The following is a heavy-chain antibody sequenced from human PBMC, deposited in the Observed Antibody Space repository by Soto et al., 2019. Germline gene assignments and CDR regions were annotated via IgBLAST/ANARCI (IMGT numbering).Heavy chain of an antibody. CDR2: FHYSGRT. Sequence: SETLSLTCSVSGGSISSGPYSWGWIRQPPGKGLEWIGTFHYSGRTYYSPSLESRVTISVDTSNNQLSLKLRSVTAADTAVYYCARHDGFSSGWIIDYWGHGTLVTVSS. CDR1: GGSISSGPYS. V-gene: IGHV4-39*01. D-gene: IGHD6-19*01. CDR3: ARHDGFSSGWIIDY. J-gene: IGHJ4*01.